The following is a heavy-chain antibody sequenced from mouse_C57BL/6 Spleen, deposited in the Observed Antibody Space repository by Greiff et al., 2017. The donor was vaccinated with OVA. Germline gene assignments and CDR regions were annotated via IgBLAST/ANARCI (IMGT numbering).Heavy chain of an antibody. CDR1: GYSITSGYY. J-gene: IGHJ4*01. Sequence: DVHLVESGPGLVKPSQSLSLTCSVTGYSITSGYYWNWIRQFPGNKLEWMGYISYDGSNNYNPSLKNRISITRDTSKNQFFLKLNSVTTEDTATYYCARRILLPAMDDWGQGTSVTVSS. D-gene: IGHD1-1*01. CDR2: ISYDGSN. V-gene: IGHV3-6*01. CDR3: ARRILLPAMDD.